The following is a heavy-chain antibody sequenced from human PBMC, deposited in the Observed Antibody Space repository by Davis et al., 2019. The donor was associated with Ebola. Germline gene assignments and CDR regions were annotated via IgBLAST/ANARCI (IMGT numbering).Heavy chain of an antibody. CDR3: ARTVLQGWFDP. J-gene: IGHJ5*02. D-gene: IGHD2/OR15-2a*01. CDR1: GGSISSGDYY. CDR2: IYYSGST. Sequence: MPSETLSLTCTVSGGSISSGDYYWSWIRQPPGKGLEWIGYIYYSGSTYYNPSLKSRVTISVDTSKNQFSLKLSSVTAADTAVYYCARTVLQGWFDPWSQGTLVTVSS. V-gene: IGHV4-30-4*02.